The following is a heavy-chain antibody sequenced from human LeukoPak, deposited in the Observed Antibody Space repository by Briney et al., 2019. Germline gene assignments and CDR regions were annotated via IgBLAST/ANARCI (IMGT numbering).Heavy chain of an antibody. Sequence: SETLSLTCTVSGGSISNGGYYWSWIRQHPGKGLEWIGYIYYSGSTYYNPSLKSRVTISVDTSKNQFSLKLSSVTAADTAVYYCASGTTRLPYYFDYWGQGTLVTVSS. CDR2: IYYSGST. CDR3: ASGTTRLPYYFDY. V-gene: IGHV4-31*03. D-gene: IGHD2/OR15-2a*01. CDR1: GGSISNGGYY. J-gene: IGHJ4*02.